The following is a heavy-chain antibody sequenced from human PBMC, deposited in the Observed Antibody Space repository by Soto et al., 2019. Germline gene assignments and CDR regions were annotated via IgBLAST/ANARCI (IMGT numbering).Heavy chain of an antibody. V-gene: IGHV1-69*01. CDR3: ASRERVDAFDV. CDR1: GGTFSTYG. J-gene: IGHJ3*01. CDR2: IIPIFGTI. D-gene: IGHD1-26*01. Sequence: QVQLVQSGAEVTKPGSSVKVSCKASGGTFSTYGITWVRQASGQGLEWMGGIIPIFGTIKFAQKFQSRLTITPDESTSTVYMELSSLTSEDTAVYYCASRERVDAFDVWGQGTMVTVSS.